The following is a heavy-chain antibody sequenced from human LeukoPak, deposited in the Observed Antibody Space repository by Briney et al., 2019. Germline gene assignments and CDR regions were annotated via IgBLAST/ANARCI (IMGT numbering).Heavy chain of an antibody. Sequence: GRSLRLSCAASAFTFSTYAMHWVRQATGKGLEWVAFIRYDGSNKYYADSVKGRFTISRDNSKNTPYLQMNSLRAEDTAVYYCAKDENGDWGQGTLVTVSS. CDR3: AKDENGD. D-gene: IGHD4-17*01. V-gene: IGHV3-30*02. CDR2: IRYDGSNK. CDR1: AFTFSTYA. J-gene: IGHJ4*02.